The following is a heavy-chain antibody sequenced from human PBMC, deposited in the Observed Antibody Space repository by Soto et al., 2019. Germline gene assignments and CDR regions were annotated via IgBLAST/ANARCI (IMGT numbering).Heavy chain of an antibody. CDR1: GGTFSSYA. V-gene: IGHV1-69*01. J-gene: IGHJ4*02. CDR2: IIPIFGTA. CDR3: ARASGYSSGWYSGCASDY. D-gene: IGHD6-19*01. Sequence: QVQLVQSGAEVKKPGSSVKVSCKASGGTFSSYAISWVLQAPGQGLEWMGGIIPIFGTANYAQKFQGSVTITADESKSTAYMELSSLRSEDAAVYYCARASGYSSGWYSGCASDYWGQGSLVTVSS.